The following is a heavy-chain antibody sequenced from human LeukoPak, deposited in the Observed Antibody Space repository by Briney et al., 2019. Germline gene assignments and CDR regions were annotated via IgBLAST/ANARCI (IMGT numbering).Heavy chain of an antibody. CDR2: IKEDGSDK. V-gene: IGHV3-7*01. J-gene: IGHJ6*04. D-gene: IGHD3-3*01. Sequence: GGSLRLSCAASGITFDNYAMSWVRQAPGKGLEWVANIKEDGSDKQYVDSVRGRFTISRDNAKKSVSLQMDGLRAEDTGVYHCVRESDVWSGPGIGRPLDVWGNGTTVTVSS. CDR3: VRESDVWSGPGIGRPLDV. CDR1: GITFDNYA.